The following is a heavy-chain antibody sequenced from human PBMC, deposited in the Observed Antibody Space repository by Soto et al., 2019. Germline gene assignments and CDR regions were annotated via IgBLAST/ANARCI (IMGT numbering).Heavy chain of an antibody. CDR3: AKERATTTAFDY. CDR2: VTDNGRST. CDR1: GFTFSRDV. D-gene: IGHD4-17*01. J-gene: IGHJ4*02. V-gene: IGHV3-23*01. Sequence: PGGSLRLSCAASGFTFSRDVMSWVRQAPGKGLEWVSLVTDNGRSTYYADSVKGRFTISRDNTKNTLFLQMNSLRAEDTAVYYCAKERATTTAFDYWGQGALVTV.